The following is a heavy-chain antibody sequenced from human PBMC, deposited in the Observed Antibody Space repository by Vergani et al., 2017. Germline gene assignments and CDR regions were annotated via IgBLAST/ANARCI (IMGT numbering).Heavy chain of an antibody. D-gene: IGHD6-6*01. CDR3: ARGLAARPIDY. CDR1: GGSISSGSYY. J-gene: IGHJ4*02. CDR2: IYTSGSP. V-gene: IGHV4-61*02. Sequence: QVQLQESGPGLVKPSQTLSLTCTVSGGSISSGSYYWSWIRQPAGKGLEWIGRIYTSGSPNYNPSLKSRVTISVDTSKNQFSLKLSSVTAADTAVYYCARGLAARPIDYWGQGTLVTVSS.